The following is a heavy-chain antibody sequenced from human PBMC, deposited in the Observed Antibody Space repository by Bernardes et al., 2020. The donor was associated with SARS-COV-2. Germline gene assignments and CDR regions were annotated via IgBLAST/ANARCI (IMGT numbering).Heavy chain of an antibody. Sequence: GGSLRLSCAASGFTSSNDWISWARQAPGKGLEWVGRIKSKTDGGTTHYAAPVKGRFTISRDDSKNTLYLQMNSLKTEDTAVYYCTTGGAITIFGVVIVMDAFDIWGQGTMVTVSS. J-gene: IGHJ3*02. D-gene: IGHD3-3*01. V-gene: IGHV3-15*01. CDR1: GFTSSNDW. CDR3: TTGGAITIFGVVIVMDAFDI. CDR2: IKSKTDGGTT.